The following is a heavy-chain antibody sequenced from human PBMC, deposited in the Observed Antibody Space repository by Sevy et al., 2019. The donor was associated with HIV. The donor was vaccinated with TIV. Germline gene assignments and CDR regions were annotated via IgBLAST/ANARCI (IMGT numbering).Heavy chain of an antibody. CDR2: IYWDDDK. Sequence: SGPTLVKPTQTLTLTCTFSGFSLITTGVAVGWIRQPPGKALECLALIYWDDDKRYSPSLKSRLTITKDTSKNQVVLXXXXXXPVDTATYYCAHRPADSSGYPIFDYWGQGTLVTVSS. J-gene: IGHJ4*02. CDR1: GFSLITTGVA. V-gene: IGHV2-5*02. CDR3: AHRPADSSGYPIFDY. D-gene: IGHD3-22*01.